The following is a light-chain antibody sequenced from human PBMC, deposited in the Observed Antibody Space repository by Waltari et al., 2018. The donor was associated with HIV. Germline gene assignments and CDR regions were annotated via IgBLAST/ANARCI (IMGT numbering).Light chain of an antibody. CDR3: CAYAGSSTYV. CDR1: RSDVGAYQY. CDR2: EVD. V-gene: IGLV2-23*02. J-gene: IGLJ1*01. Sequence: QSALTQPASVSGSPGQSITLSFTGSRSDVGAYQYFSWSQQRPGKAPIVIMFEVDKRPSGVSSRFSGSKSGNTASLTISGLQADDEADYYCCAYAGSSTYVFGSGTTVTVL.